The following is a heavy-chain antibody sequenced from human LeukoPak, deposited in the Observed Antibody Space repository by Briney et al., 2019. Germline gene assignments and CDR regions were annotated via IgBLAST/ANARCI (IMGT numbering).Heavy chain of an antibody. CDR1: GGSISSYY. Sequence: SETLSLTCTVSGGSISSYYWSWIRQPAGKGLEWIEYIYHSGSTYYNPSLKSRVTISVDRSKNQFSLKLSSVTAADTAVYYCARDRGSSPLDYWGQGTLVTVSS. D-gene: IGHD6-13*01. V-gene: IGHV4-59*06. J-gene: IGHJ4*02. CDR3: ARDRGSSPLDY. CDR2: IYHSGST.